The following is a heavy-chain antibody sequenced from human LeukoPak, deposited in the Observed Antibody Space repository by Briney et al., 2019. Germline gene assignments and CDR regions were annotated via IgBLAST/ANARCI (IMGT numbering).Heavy chain of an antibody. CDR1: GGSISSYY. CDR3: ARGAYGDYVS. Sequence: KASETLSLTCTVSGGSISSYYWSWIRQPPGKGLEWIGDIHYSESINYNPSLKSRVTISVDTSKNQFSLKLSSVTAADTAVYYCARGAYGDYVSWGQGTLVTVSS. V-gene: IGHV4-59*01. D-gene: IGHD4-17*01. CDR2: IHYSESI. J-gene: IGHJ4*02.